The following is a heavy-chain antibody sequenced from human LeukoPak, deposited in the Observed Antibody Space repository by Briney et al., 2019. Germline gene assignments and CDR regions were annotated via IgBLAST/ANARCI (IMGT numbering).Heavy chain of an antibody. V-gene: IGHV1-69*13. CDR1: GGTFSSYA. Sequence: SVKVSCKASGGTFSSYAISWVRQAPGQGLEWMGGIIPIFGTANYAQKFQGRVTITADESTSTAYMELSSLRSEGTAVYYCARYPVVVITNGLDVWGQGTTVTVSS. D-gene: IGHD3-22*01. CDR2: IIPIFGTA. CDR3: ARYPVVVITNGLDV. J-gene: IGHJ6*02.